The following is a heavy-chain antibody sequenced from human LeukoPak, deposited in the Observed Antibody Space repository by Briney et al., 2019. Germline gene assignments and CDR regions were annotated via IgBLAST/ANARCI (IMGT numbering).Heavy chain of an antibody. CDR2: IREDGSEK. CDR1: GFTFSSYL. CDR3: ARDRTRFYA. Sequence: GGSLRLSCAASGFTFSSYLMSWVRQAPGKGLEWVANIREDGSEKYYVDSVKGRFTISRDNAKNSLYLQMNSLRAEDTAVYYCARDRTRFYAWGQGTLVTVSS. V-gene: IGHV3-7*01. J-gene: IGHJ5*02. D-gene: IGHD2/OR15-2a*01.